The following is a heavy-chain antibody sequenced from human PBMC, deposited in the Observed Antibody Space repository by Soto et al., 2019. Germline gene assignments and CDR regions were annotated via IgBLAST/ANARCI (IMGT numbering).Heavy chain of an antibody. V-gene: IGHV1-18*01. CDR3: ARDLGGSYYAPVDY. Sequence: QVQLVQSGAEVKKPGASVKVSCKASGYTFTSYGISWVRQAPGQGLEWMGWISAYNGNTKYAQKLQGRVTTTTDTSTSKAYMELRSLRSDDTDVYYCARDLGGSYYAPVDYWGQGTLVTVSS. D-gene: IGHD1-26*01. CDR1: GYTFTSYG. CDR2: ISAYNGNT. J-gene: IGHJ4*02.